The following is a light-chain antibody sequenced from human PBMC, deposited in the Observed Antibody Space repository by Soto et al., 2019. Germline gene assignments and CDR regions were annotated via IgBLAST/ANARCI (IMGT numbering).Light chain of an antibody. J-gene: IGKJ3*01. Sequence: EIVLTQSPGTLSLSPGERATLSCRASQSINKNYFAWYQQKPGQGPRLLIYGISSRATGIPDRLSGSGSGTDFTLTISRLEPEDFAVYYCQQYGTSPFTFGPGTKVDIK. CDR3: QQYGTSPFT. V-gene: IGKV3-20*01. CDR1: QSINKNY. CDR2: GIS.